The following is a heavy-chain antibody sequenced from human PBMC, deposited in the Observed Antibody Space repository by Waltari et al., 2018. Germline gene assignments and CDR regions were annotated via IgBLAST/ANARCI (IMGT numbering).Heavy chain of an antibody. D-gene: IGHD4-17*01. CDR3: AKGSSHDFGDFGQSFDY. CDR1: GLPFENYA. Sequence: EVQLVESGGGLVQPGRYLRLSCAAYGLPFENYAMYWVRQIPGKGLEWVSGINLSGGSVGYADFTEGRFTISRDNAKNSLYLEMNNLRAEDTALFYCAKGSSHDFGDFGQSFDYWGQGTLVTVSS. V-gene: IGHV3-9*01. J-gene: IGHJ4*02. CDR2: INLSGGSV.